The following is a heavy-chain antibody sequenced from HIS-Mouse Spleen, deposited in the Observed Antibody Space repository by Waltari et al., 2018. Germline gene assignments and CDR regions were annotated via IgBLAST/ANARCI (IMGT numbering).Heavy chain of an antibody. CDR1: GGSISSSSDY. D-gene: IGHD5-18*01. Sequence: QLQLQESGPGLVKPSETLSLTCTVSGGSISSSSDYWGWIRQPPGKGLDWIGSIYYSGSTSYNPSLRGGVTISVDTSKNKFSLRLRSVTDADTAVYYCARVQSGYSYGLDAFDIWGQGTMVTVSS. CDR2: IYYSGST. CDR3: ARVQSGYSYGLDAFDI. V-gene: IGHV4-39*07. J-gene: IGHJ3*02.